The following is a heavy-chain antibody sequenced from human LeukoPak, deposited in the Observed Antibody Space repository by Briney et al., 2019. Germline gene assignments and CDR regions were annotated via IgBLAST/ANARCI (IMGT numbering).Heavy chain of an antibody. CDR3: ARGHLFCGGSCSNWFDP. V-gene: IGHV1-8*03. D-gene: IGHD2-15*01. Sequence: ASVKVSCKASGYTFTSYDINWVRQATGQGLEWMGWMNPNSGSTGYAQKFRGRVTITRNTSRSTAYMELSSLRSEDTAVYYCARGHLFCGGSCSNWFDPWGQGTLVTVSS. J-gene: IGHJ5*02. CDR2: MNPNSGST. CDR1: GYTFTSYD.